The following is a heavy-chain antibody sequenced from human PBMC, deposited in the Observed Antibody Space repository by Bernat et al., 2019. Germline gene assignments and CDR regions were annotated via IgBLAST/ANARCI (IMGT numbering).Heavy chain of an antibody. J-gene: IGHJ4*02. CDR1: GFTFSSYE. CDR3: GMADKRYYFDY. CDR2: ISSSGSTI. D-gene: IGHD2-8*01. V-gene: IGHV3-48*03. Sequence: EVQLVESGGGLVQPGGSLRLSCAASGFTFSSYEMNWVRQAPGKGLEWVSYISSSGSTIYYADSVKGRFTISRDNAKNSRYLQMNSLRAEDTAVYYCGMADKRYYFDYWGQGTLVTVSS.